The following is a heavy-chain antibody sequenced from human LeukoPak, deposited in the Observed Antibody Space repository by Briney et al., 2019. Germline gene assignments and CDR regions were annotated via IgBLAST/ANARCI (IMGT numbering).Heavy chain of an antibody. CDR2: INTDGSNT. Sequence: GGSLRLSCAASGFTFSSYWMHWVRQAPGKGLVWVSHINTDGSNTSYADSVKGRFTISRDNSKNTLYLQMNSLRAEDTAVYYCAKDGMYYFDYWGQGTLVTVSS. CDR3: AKDGMYYFDY. CDR1: GFTFSSYW. V-gene: IGHV3-74*01. J-gene: IGHJ4*02.